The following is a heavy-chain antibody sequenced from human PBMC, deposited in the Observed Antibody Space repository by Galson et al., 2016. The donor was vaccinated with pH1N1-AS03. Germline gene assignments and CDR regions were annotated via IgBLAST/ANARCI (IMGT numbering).Heavy chain of an antibody. Sequence: SLRLSCAASGFTFNGYSMNWVRQPPGKGLEWASSISSSGGNRSYPDSVRGRFTISRDNARNSLYLQMNSLRAEDTAVYYCAPDSSGWYNDYWGQGTLVTVSS. CDR1: GFTFNGYS. V-gene: IGHV3-21*01. D-gene: IGHD6-19*01. CDR2: ISSSGGNR. CDR3: APDSSGWYNDY. J-gene: IGHJ4*02.